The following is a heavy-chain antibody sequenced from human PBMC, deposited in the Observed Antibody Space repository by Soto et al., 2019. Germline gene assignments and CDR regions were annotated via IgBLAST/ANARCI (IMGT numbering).Heavy chain of an antibody. CDR2: IDWDDDK. V-gene: IGHV2-70*04. CDR1: GFSLSTSGVR. D-gene: IGHD3-22*01. J-gene: IGHJ5*02. Sequence: SGPTLVNPTQTLTLTCTFSGFSLSTSGVRVSWIRQPPGKALEWLARIDWDDDKFYSTSLKTRLTISKDTSKNQVVLTMTNMDPVDTATYYCARISASGSSIWFDPWGQGTPVTVSS. CDR3: ARISASGSSIWFDP.